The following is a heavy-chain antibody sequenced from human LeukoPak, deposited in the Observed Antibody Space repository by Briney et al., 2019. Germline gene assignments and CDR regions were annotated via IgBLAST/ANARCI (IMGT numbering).Heavy chain of an antibody. CDR1: GFTFSSYA. CDR3: ARVTTVTTD. Sequence: GGSLRLSCAASGFTFSSYAMSWVRQAPGKGMEWVSAISGSGGSKYYADSVKGRFTISTDNSKNTLYLQMNSLRAEDTAVYYCARVTTVTTDWGQGTLVTVSS. V-gene: IGHV3-23*01. D-gene: IGHD4-17*01. J-gene: IGHJ4*02. CDR2: ISGSGGSK.